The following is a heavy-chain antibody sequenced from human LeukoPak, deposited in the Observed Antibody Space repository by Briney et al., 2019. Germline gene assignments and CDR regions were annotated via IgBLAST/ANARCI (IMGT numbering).Heavy chain of an antibody. CDR2: INRNSCGS. CDR3: ARNIAAAGESQH. CDR1: GSTFTVYY. J-gene: IGHJ1*01. V-gene: IGHV1-2*06. D-gene: IGHD6-13*01. Sequence: GASVTVSRKSSGSTFTVYYMHWVRQAPGQGLEWMGRINRNSCGSNYAHKFPGRVTMTSDTSISTAYMELSRLRSDDTAVYYGARNIAAAGESQHWGQGTLVTVSS.